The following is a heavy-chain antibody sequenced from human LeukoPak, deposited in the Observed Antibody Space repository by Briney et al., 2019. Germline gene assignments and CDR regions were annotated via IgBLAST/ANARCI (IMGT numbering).Heavy chain of an antibody. J-gene: IGHJ5*02. V-gene: IGHV4-39*01. Sequence: SETLSLTCTVSGGSISSSSYYWGWIRQPPGKGLEWIGSIYYSGSTYYNPSLKSRVTISVDTSKNQFSLKLSSVTAADTAVYYCARHRGPSYGSGSYYPNWFDPWGQGTLVTVSP. CDR1: GGSISSSSYY. CDR3: ARHRGPSYGSGSYYPNWFDP. D-gene: IGHD3-10*01. CDR2: IYYSGST.